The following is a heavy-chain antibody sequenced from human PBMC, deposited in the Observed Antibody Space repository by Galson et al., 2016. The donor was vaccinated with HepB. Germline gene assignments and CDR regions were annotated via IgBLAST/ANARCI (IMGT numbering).Heavy chain of an antibody. CDR3: CVDTAMDYVSDY. Sequence: SLRLSCAASGFTFSTYNMNWVRQAPGKGLEWVSSISRGSGYIYYADSVKGRFTISRDNAKNSLYLQMNSLRAEDTAVYYCCVDTAMDYVSDYWGQEPWSPSPQ. CDR2: ISRGSGYI. J-gene: IGHJ4*01. D-gene: IGHD5-18*01. V-gene: IGHV3-21*01. CDR1: GFTFSTYN.